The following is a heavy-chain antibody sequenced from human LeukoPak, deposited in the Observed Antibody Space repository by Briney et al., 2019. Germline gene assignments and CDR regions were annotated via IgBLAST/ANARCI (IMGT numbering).Heavy chain of an antibody. J-gene: IGHJ4*02. V-gene: IGHV3-9*01. CDR3: AKDTQDYGDYYFDY. CDR1: GFTFDDYA. Sequence: PGGSLRLSCAASGFTFDDYAMHWVRQAPGKGLEWVSGISWNSGSIGYADSVKGRFTISRDNAKNSLYLQMNSLRAEDTALYYCAKDTQDYGDYYFDYWGQGTLVTVSS. D-gene: IGHD4-17*01. CDR2: ISWNSGSI.